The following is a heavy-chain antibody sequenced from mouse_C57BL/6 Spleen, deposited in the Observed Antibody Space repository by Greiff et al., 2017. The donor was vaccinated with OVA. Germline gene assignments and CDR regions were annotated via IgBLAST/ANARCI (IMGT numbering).Heavy chain of an antibody. V-gene: IGHV5-6*01. J-gene: IGHJ3*01. CDR2: ISSGGSYT. CDR3: ARLDEDWFAY. CDR1: GFTFSSYG. Sequence: EVKLMESGGDLVQPGGSLKLSCAASGFTFSSYGMSWVRQTPDKRLEWVATISSGGSYTYYPDSVKGRFTISRDNAKNTLYLQMSSLKSEDTAMYYCARLDEDWFAYWGQGTLVTVSA.